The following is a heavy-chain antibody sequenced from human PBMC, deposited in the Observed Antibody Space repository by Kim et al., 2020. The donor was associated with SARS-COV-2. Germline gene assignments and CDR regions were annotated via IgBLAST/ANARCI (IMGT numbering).Heavy chain of an antibody. D-gene: IGHD6-6*01. V-gene: IGHV7-4-1*02. J-gene: IGHJ6*02. CDR2: INTNTGNP. CDR3: ARDRSALTQLVLTQYGMDV. CDR1: GYTFTSYA. Sequence: ASVKVSCKASGYTFTSYAMNWVRQAPGQGLEWMGWINTNTGNPTYAQGFTGRFVFSLDTSVSTAYLQISSLKAEDTAVYYCARDRSALTQLVLTQYGMDVWGQGTTVTVSS.